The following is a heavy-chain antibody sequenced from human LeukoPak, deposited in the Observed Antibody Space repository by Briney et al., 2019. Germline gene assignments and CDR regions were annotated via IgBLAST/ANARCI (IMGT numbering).Heavy chain of an antibody. Sequence: GAAVKVSCKASGYTFTGYYMHWVRQAPGQGLEWMGRINPNSGGTNYAQRFQGRVTMTRDTSISTAYMELSRLRSDDTAVYYCAMVLFDGSGSHIDYWGQGTQVTVSS. CDR1: GYTFTGYY. J-gene: IGHJ4*02. V-gene: IGHV1-2*06. CDR2: INPNSGGT. D-gene: IGHD3-10*01. CDR3: AMVLFDGSGSHIDY.